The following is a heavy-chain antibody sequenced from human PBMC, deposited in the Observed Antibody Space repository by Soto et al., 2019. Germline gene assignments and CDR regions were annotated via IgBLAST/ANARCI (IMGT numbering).Heavy chain of an antibody. CDR2: ISYDGSNK. J-gene: IGHJ4*02. D-gene: IGHD3-22*01. Sequence: GGSLRLSCAASGFTFSSYGMHWVRQAPGKGLEWVAVISYDGSNKYYADSVKGRFTISRDNSKNTLYLQMNSLRAEDTAVYYCAKDSLGYYDSSGYFGLTDYWGQGTLVTVSS. CDR1: GFTFSSYG. CDR3: AKDSLGYYDSSGYFGLTDY. V-gene: IGHV3-30*18.